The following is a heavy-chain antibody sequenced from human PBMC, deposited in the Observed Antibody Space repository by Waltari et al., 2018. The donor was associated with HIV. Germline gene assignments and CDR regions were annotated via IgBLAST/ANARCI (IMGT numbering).Heavy chain of an antibody. CDR1: GFTFSSYS. J-gene: IGHJ4*02. V-gene: IGHV3-48*01. CDR3: ARVVYDSSGYWFAY. CDR2: ISGRSSTI. Sequence: EVQLVESGGGLVQPGGSLRLSCAVSGFTFSSYSMSWVRQAPGKGLEWVSYISGRSSTIYYTDSVKGRFTISRDNAKNSLYLQMNSLRAEDTAVYYCARVVYDSSGYWFAYWGQGTLVTVSS. D-gene: IGHD3-22*01.